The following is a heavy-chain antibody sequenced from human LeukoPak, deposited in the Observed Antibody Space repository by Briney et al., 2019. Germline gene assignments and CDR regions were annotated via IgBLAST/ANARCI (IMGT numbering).Heavy chain of an antibody. D-gene: IGHD3-16*01. CDR1: GGSISSGSYY. CDR2: IYTSGST. V-gene: IGHV4-61*02. CDR3: ARDRSRGEGWFDP. J-gene: IGHJ5*02. Sequence: SETLSLTCTVSGGSISSGSYYWSWIRQPAGKGLEWIGRIYTSGSTNYNPSLKSRVTISVDTSKNQFSLKLSSVTAADTAVYYCARDRSRGEGWFDPWGQGTLVTVSS.